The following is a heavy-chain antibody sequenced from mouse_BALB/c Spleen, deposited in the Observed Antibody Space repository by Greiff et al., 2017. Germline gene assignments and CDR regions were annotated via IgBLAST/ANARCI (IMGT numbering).Heavy chain of an antibody. CDR3: ARDLWGFAY. CDR1: GFTFSSYA. Sequence: EVKLMESGGGLVKPGGSLKLSCAASGFTFSSYAMSWVRQSPEKRLEWVAEISSGGSYTYYPDTVTGRFTISRDNAKNTLYLEMSSLRSEDTAMYYCARDLWGFAYWGQGTLVTVSA. CDR2: ISSGGSYT. D-gene: IGHD6-2*01. V-gene: IGHV5-9-4*01. J-gene: IGHJ3*01.